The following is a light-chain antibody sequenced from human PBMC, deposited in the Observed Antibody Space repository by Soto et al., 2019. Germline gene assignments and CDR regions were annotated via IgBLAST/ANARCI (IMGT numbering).Light chain of an antibody. CDR2: KAS. J-gene: IGKJ4*01. CDR1: QSISSW. V-gene: IGKV1-5*03. CDR3: QKYNSYSPLT. Sequence: DIQMTQSPSTLSASVGDRVTITCRASQSISSWLAWYQQKPGKAPKLLIYKASSLESGVPSRFSGSGSGTEFTLTISSLQPDEFATYYCQKYNSYSPLTFGGGTKVEIK.